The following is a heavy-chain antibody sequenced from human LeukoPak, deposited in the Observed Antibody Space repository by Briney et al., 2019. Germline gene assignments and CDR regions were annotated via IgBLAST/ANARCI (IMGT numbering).Heavy chain of an antibody. J-gene: IGHJ4*02. CDR3: ARAQSLRDGKHVVGY. CDR1: GYTFTSYD. Sequence: ASVKVSCKASGYTFTSYDINWVRQATGQGLEWKGWMNPNSGNTGYAQKFQGRVTMTRNTSISTAYMELSSLRSEDTALYYCARAQSLRDGKHVVGYWGQGTLVTVSS. D-gene: IGHD5-24*01. CDR2: MNPNSGNT. V-gene: IGHV1-8*01.